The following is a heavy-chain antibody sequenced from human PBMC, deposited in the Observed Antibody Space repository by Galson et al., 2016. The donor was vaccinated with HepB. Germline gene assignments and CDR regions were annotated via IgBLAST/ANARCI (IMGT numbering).Heavy chain of an antibody. CDR3: ARDSGTGDFDY. V-gene: IGHV3-23*01. J-gene: IGHJ4*02. CDR1: GFTFSTYA. Sequence: SLRLSCAASGFTFSTYAMSWVRQAPGKGLEWVSGIGGNAGSTSYADSVKGRFTISRDNSKNTLYLQMNSLRAEDTAVYYCARDSGTGDFDYWGQGTLVTVSS. CDR2: IGGNAGST. D-gene: IGHD3/OR15-3a*01.